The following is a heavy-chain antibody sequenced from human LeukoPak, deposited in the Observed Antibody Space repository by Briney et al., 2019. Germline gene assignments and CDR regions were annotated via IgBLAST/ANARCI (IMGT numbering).Heavy chain of an antibody. CDR1: GFTFSGHY. D-gene: IGHD7-27*01. Sequence: GGSLRLSCAASGFTFSGHYMSWICQAPGKGLEWLSHIGISGETSYNADSVKGRFTISRDNGKSTLYLQMNSLRVEDTAVYYCTRYGDSANKVDFWGQGTLLTVSS. J-gene: IGHJ4*02. CDR3: TRYGDSANKVDF. CDR2: IGISGETS. V-gene: IGHV3-11*01.